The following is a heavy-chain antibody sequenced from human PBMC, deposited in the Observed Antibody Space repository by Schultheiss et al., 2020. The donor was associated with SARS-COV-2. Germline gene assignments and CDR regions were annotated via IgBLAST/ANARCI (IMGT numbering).Heavy chain of an antibody. V-gene: IGHV3-23*01. J-gene: IGHJ6*02. CDR3: ARDSPTVTTYYYYGMDV. CDR1: GFTFSSYA. Sequence: GGSLRLSCAASGFTFSSYAMSWVRQAPGKGLEWVSAISGSSGSTIYYADSVKGRFTISRDNSKNTLYLQMNSLRAEDTAVYYCARDSPTVTTYYYYGMDVWGQGTTVTVSS. CDR2: ISGSSGSTI. D-gene: IGHD4-11*01.